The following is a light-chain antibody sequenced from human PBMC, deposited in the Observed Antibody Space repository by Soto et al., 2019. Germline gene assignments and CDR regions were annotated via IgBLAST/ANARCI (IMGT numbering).Light chain of an antibody. CDR2: GVV. CDR1: QSVDYN. CDR3: QEYKTWLT. J-gene: IGKJ4*01. Sequence: EVVLTQSPATLSASPGERVTLSCRASQSVDYNLAWYQQKPGQAPRLLIYGVVTRATGIPARCSGSASGTDFPLTISSLQSEDFAIYYCQEYKTWLTFGGGTKVEIK. V-gene: IGKV3-15*01.